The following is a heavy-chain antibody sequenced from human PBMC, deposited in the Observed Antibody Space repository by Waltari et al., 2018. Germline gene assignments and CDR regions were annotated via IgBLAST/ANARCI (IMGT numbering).Heavy chain of an antibody. CDR1: GGSISTYY. V-gene: IGHV4-59*01. D-gene: IGHD3-16*01. CDR2: IHHSGNT. Sequence: QVQLQESGSGLVKPSETLSLPCTVSGGSISTYYWSWIRQPPGKGLEWIGFIHHSGNTNYSPSLKSRAIISVDTSKNQFALKLTSVTAADTAVYYCARSRGDGYYYYMDVWGNGTTVTVPS. J-gene: IGHJ6*03. CDR3: ARSRGDGYYYYMDV.